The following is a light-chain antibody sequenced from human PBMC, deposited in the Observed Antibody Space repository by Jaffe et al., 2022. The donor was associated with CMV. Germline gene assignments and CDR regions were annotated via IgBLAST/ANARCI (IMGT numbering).Light chain of an antibody. Sequence: SYQLTQPPSVSVFPGQTANITCSGDELGDKYICWYQQKPGQSPALVIYKDSRRPSGIPERFSASNSGTTATLTISGTQAMDEADYYCQAWDSSKVFGGGTRLTVL. J-gene: IGLJ2*01. CDR1: ELGDKY. V-gene: IGLV3-1*01. CDR3: QAWDSSKV. CDR2: KDS.